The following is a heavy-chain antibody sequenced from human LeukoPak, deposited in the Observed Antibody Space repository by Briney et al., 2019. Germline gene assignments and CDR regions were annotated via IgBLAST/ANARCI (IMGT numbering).Heavy chain of an antibody. CDR2: ISWNSGSI. J-gene: IGHJ4*02. CDR3: AKGFGYSSSWYVSYFDY. V-gene: IGHV3-9*01. Sequence: GGSLRLSCAASGFTFDDYAMHWVRQAPGKGLEGVSGISWNSGSIGHADSVKGRFTISRDNAKNSLYLQMNSLRAEDTALYYCAKGFGYSSSWYVSYFDYWGQGTLVTVSS. CDR1: GFTFDDYA. D-gene: IGHD6-13*01.